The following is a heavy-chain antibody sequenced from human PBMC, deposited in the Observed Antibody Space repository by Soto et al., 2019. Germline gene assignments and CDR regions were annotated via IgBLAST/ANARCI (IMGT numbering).Heavy chain of an antibody. J-gene: IGHJ6*02. V-gene: IGHV3-9*01. CDR1: GFPFDDYA. D-gene: IGHD4-17*01. Sequence: SCTSSGFPFDDYAMHWVLQAPGTGLEWVSGISWNSGSIGYADSVKGRFTISRDNAKNSLYLQMNSLRAEDTAVYYCAREQIYGYHYYYYGLEVWGQATTVTV. CDR3: AREQIYGYHYYYYGLEV. CDR2: ISWNSGSI.